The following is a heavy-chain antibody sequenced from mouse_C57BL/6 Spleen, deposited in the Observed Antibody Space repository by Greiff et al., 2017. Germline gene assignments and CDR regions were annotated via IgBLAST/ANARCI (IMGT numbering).Heavy chain of an antibody. J-gene: IGHJ4*01. D-gene: IGHD1-1*01. CDR3: ARRGTVVATDY. Sequence: VQLQQSGAELVKPGASVKISCKASGYAFSSYWMNWVKQRPGQGLEWIGHIYPGDGDTNYNGKFKGKATLTADKSSSTAYMQLSSLTSEDSAVYFCARRGTVVATDYWGQGTSVTVSA. CDR1: GYAFSSYW. CDR2: IYPGDGDT. V-gene: IGHV1-80*01.